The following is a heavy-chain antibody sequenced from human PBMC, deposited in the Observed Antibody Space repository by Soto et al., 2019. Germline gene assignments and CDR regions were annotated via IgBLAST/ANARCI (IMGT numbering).Heavy chain of an antibody. CDR1: GYSFTSYW. D-gene: IGHD5-18*01. V-gene: IGHV5-51*01. J-gene: IGHJ4*02. CDR2: IYPGDSDT. Sequence: LGESLKISCKGSGYSFTSYWIGWVRQMPGKGLEWMGIIYPGDSDTRYSPSFQGQVTISADKSISTAYLQWSSLKASDTAMYYCARPSGINVDTAMVTFSDYWGQGTLVTVSS. CDR3: ARPSGINVDTAMVTFSDY.